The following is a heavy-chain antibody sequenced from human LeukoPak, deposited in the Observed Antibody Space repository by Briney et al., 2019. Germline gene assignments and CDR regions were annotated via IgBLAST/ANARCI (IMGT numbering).Heavy chain of an antibody. D-gene: IGHD3-16*01. V-gene: IGHV3-66*01. CDR2: IYSGGST. CDR3: AKAPYGSTYLDY. Sequence: PGGSLRLSCAASGFTVSSNYMSWVRQAPGKGLEWVSVIYSGGSTYYADSVKGRFTISRDNSKNTLYLQMNSLRAEDTAVYYCAKAPYGSTYLDYWGQGTLVTVSS. J-gene: IGHJ4*02. CDR1: GFTVSSNY.